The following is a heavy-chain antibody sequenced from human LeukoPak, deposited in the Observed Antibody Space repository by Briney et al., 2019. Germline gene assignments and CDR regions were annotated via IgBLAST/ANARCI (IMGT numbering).Heavy chain of an antibody. Sequence: GGSLRLSCAASGFTFSSYGMHWVRQAPGKGLEWVAVIWYGGSNKYYADSVKGRFTISRDNSKNTLYLQMNSLRAEDTAVYYCAKPGIQLERRGAFDIWGQGTMVTVSS. D-gene: IGHD1-1*01. V-gene: IGHV3-33*06. CDR1: GFTFSSYG. CDR2: IWYGGSNK. CDR3: AKPGIQLERRGAFDI. J-gene: IGHJ3*02.